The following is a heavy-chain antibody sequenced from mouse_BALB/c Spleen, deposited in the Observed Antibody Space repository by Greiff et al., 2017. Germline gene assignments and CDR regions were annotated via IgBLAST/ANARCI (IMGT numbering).Heavy chain of an antibody. V-gene: IGHV5-12-1*01. Sequence: DVMLVESGGGLVKPGGSLKLSCAASGFAFSSYDMSWVRQTPEKRLEWVAYISSGGGSTYYPDTVKGRFTISRDNAKNTLYLQMSSLKSEDTAMYYCARQTRGLAWFAYWGQGTLVTVSA. CDR1: GFAFSSYD. CDR3: ARQTRGLAWFAY. J-gene: IGHJ3*01. CDR2: ISSGGGST.